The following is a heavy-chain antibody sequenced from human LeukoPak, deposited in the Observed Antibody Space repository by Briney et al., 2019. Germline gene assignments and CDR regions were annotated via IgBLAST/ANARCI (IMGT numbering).Heavy chain of an antibody. CDR2: INPSGGST. CDR3: ARVRSWYRSWFDP. CDR1: GYTFTGYY. V-gene: IGHV1-46*01. D-gene: IGHD6-13*01. J-gene: IGHJ5*02. Sequence: ASVKVSCKASGYTFTGYYMHWVRQAPGQGLEWMGIINPSGGSTSYAQKFQGRVTMTRDTSTSTVYMELSSLRSEDTAVYYCARVRSWYRSWFDPWGQGTLVTVSS.